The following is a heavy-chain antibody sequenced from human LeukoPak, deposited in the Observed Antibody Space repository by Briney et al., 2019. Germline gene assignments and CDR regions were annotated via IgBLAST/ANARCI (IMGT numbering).Heavy chain of an antibody. D-gene: IGHD2/OR15-2a*01. CDR1: GFTFSSYW. V-gene: IGHV3-74*01. Sequence: GGSLRLSCAASGFTFSSYWMHWVRQAPGKGLVWVSRINSDGSSTSYADSVKGRFTISRDNARNSLYLQMDNLRAEDTGVYYCARDFYDGFALDYWGQGTLVTVSS. CDR2: INSDGSST. CDR3: ARDFYDGFALDY. J-gene: IGHJ4*02.